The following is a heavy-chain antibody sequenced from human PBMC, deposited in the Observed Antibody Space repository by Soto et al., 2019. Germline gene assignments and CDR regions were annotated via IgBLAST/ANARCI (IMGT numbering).Heavy chain of an antibody. CDR3: ARGGRHSDYYYYYGMDV. D-gene: IGHD6-25*01. Sequence: ASVKVSCKASGYTFTGYYIHWVRQAPGQGLEWMGVINTSGGSPTYAQKFQDRVTMTRDTSTSTVYMELSSLRSEDTAVYYCARGGRHSDYYYYYGMDVWGQGTTVTVS. CDR2: INTSGGSP. CDR1: GYTFTGYY. J-gene: IGHJ6*02. V-gene: IGHV1-46*01.